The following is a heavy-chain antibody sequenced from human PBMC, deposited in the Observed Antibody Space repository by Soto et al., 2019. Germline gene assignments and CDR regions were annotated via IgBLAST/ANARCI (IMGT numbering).Heavy chain of an antibody. CDR3: EAKRAFGASSDY. V-gene: IGHV3-23*01. CDR2: ISGSGETT. D-gene: IGHD3-10*01. Sequence: EVQLLESGGGLVQPGGSLRLSCEASGFTFSNYAMNWVRQAPGKGLEWVSTISGSGETTYYADSVKGWFTTSRDNSRNRLYRQLNSLRAEDTAVYYCEAKRAFGASSDYWGEGTLVAVSS. CDR1: GFTFSNYA. J-gene: IGHJ4*02.